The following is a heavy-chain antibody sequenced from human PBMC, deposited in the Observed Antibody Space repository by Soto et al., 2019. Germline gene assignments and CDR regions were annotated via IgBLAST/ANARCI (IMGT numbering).Heavy chain of an antibody. Sequence: EVQELESGGGLVQPGGSLRLSCAASGFPFSSYAMGWVRQAPGKGLEWVSAVSGSGANTNYADSVKGRFTISRDNVKDTRYLQMSSLRVEDTAVYYCAKLGVGTSTWYNLFDQWGRGTLVTVSS. CDR1: GFPFSSYA. CDR2: VSGSGANT. CDR3: AKLGVGTSTWYNLFDQ. J-gene: IGHJ4*02. D-gene: IGHD6-13*01. V-gene: IGHV3-23*01.